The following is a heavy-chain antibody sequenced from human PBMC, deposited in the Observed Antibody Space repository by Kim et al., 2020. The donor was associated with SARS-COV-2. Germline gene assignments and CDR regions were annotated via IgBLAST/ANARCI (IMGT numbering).Heavy chain of an antibody. V-gene: IGHV4-34*01. Sequence: SQTLSLTCAVYGGSFSGYYWSWIRQPPGKGLEWIGEINHSGSTNYNPSLKSRVTISVDTSKNQFSLKLSSVTAADTAVYYCARGKVGYDSNYYYYYGMDV. J-gene: IGHJ6*01. CDR3: ARGKVGYDSNYYYYYGMDV. CDR2: INHSGST. D-gene: IGHD5-12*01. CDR1: GGSFSGYY.